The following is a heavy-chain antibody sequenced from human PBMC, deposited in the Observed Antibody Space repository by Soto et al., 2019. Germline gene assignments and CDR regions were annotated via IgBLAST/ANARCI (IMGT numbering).Heavy chain of an antibody. CDR1: GGSISSYY. J-gene: IGHJ4*02. CDR2: IYTSGST. V-gene: IGHV4-4*07. Sequence: PSETLSLTCTVSGGSISSYYWSWIRQPAGKGLEWIGRIYTSGSTNYNPSLKSRVTMSVDTSKNQFSLKLSSVTAADTAVYYCAISPQRFGELAFDYWRQGTLVTVSS. D-gene: IGHD3-10*01. CDR3: AISPQRFGELAFDY.